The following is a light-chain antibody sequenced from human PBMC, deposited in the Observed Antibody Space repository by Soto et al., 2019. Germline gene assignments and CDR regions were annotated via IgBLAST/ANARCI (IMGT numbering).Light chain of an antibody. CDR3: QQYKRWPPLT. CDR2: GAS. Sequence: EIAMTQSPVTLSASPGERVTLSCRASQSVNINLAWYQQRPGQAPRVLISGASNRASGLPDRFSGSGSGSDFTLTISSLDTEDFALHYRQQYKRWPPLTFGGGTREEIK. CDR1: QSVNIN. V-gene: IGKV3-15*01. J-gene: IGKJ4*01.